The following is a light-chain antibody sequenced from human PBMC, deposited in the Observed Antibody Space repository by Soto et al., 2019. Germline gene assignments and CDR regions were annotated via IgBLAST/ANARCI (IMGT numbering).Light chain of an antibody. Sequence: QSALTQPASVSGSPGQSITISCTGTSSDVGSYNLVSWYQQHPGKAPKLMIYEGSKRPSGVSNRFSSSKSGNTASLTISGLQAEDAADYYCFSYAGSRTGWVFGGGTKLTVL. J-gene: IGLJ3*02. CDR1: SSDVGSYNL. V-gene: IGLV2-23*01. CDR2: EGS. CDR3: FSYAGSRTGWV.